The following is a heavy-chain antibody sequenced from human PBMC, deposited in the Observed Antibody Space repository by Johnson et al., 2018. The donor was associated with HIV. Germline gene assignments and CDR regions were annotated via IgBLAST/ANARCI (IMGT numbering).Heavy chain of an antibody. D-gene: IGHD1-26*01. J-gene: IGHJ3*01. V-gene: IGHV3-33*06. CDR3: VKDGAHSGSHHDAFDV. Sequence: QVQLVESGGGVVQPGRSLRLSCAASGFTFSSYAMHWVRQAPGKGLVWVSVIWYDGHFTYYGESVKGRFTISRDNSKNTVFLEMNSLTAEDTGLYYCVKDGAHSGSHHDAFDVWGRGTVVTVSS. CDR2: IWYDGHFT. CDR1: GFTFSSYA.